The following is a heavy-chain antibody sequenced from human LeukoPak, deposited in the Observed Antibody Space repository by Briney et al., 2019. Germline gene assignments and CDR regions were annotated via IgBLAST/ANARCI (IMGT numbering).Heavy chain of an antibody. CDR3: ARQGHHCDGGSCFPFHY. CDR1: GDSIRGSIYF. Sequence: PSETLSLTCSVSGDSIRGSIYFWGWVRQPPGKGPEWIGTISSSGTTYYNPSLRSRLTISVDTSKNQFSLKLNSVTAADTAIYYCARQGHHCDGGSCFPFHYWGQGTLVTVSS. CDR2: ISSSGTT. J-gene: IGHJ4*02. V-gene: IGHV4-39*01. D-gene: IGHD2-15*01.